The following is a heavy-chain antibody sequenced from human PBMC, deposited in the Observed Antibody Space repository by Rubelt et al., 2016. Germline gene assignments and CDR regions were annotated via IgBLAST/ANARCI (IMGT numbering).Heavy chain of an antibody. J-gene: IGHJ4*02. D-gene: IGHD6-13*01. CDR3: ATLGEYSSRWYRGFEN. Sequence: YSGSTYYNPSFRSRVTISVDTSKNQFSLRLSSVTAADTAVYYCATLGEYSSRWYRGFENWGQGTLVTVSS. V-gene: IGHV4-39*01. CDR2: YSGST.